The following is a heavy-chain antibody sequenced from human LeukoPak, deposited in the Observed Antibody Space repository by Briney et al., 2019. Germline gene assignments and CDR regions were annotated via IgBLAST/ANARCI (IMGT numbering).Heavy chain of an antibody. CDR1: GYTFTDYY. Sequence: GASVKVSCKASGYTFTDYYINWVRQAPGQGLEWMGWINPNSGGTNYAQKFQGWVTVTRDTSISTAYMELSRLRSDDTAVYYCARREQQLVFNHNWFDPWGQGTLVTVSS. CDR3: ARREQQLVFNHNWFDP. D-gene: IGHD6-13*01. V-gene: IGHV1-2*04. J-gene: IGHJ5*02. CDR2: INPNSGGT.